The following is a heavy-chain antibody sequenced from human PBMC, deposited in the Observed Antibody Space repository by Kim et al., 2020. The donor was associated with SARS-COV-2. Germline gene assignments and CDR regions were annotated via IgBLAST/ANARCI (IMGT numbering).Heavy chain of an antibody. V-gene: IGHV1-8*01. D-gene: IGHD6-19*01. J-gene: IGHJ5*02. CDR3: ARGRGSKQWLSTVRFDP. Sequence: ASVKVSCKASGYTFTSYDINWVQQATGQGLEWMGWMNPNSGNTGYAQKFQGRVTMTRNTSISTAYMELSSLRSEDTAVYYCARGRGSKQWLSTVRFDPWGQGTLVTVSS. CDR1: GYTFTSYD. CDR2: MNPNSGNT.